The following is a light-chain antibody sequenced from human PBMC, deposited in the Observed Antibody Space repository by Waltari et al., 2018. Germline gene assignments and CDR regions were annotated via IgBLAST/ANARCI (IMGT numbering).Light chain of an antibody. V-gene: IGLV1-44*01. CDR1: QSNIGGNS. CDR2: NDN. Sequence: QSVLTQPPSVSGTPGQRVTISCSGSQSNIGGNSVNWYQQPPGKAPKLLIYNDNQGPSGVPDRFSASKSGTSASLAITGLQSEDEADYYCAVWDDSLGGVFGGGTKLTVL. J-gene: IGLJ3*02. CDR3: AVWDDSLGGV.